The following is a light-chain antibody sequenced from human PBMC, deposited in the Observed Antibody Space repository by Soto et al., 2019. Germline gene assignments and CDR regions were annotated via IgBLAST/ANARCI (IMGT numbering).Light chain of an antibody. J-gene: IGLJ1*01. CDR1: SSDVGSYTL. CDR3: CSYAGRSTYV. Sequence: SVEPRVASVSRSPVPPITIYCTATSSDVGSYTLVSWYQQHPGKASKLMIYEGSKRPSGVSNRFSGSKSGNTASLTISGLQAEDEADYYCCSYAGRSTYVFGTGTKVTVL. V-gene: IGLV2-23*01. CDR2: EGS.